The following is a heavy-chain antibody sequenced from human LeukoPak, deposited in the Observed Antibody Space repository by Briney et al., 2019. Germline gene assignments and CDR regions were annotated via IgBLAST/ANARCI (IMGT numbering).Heavy chain of an antibody. CDR1: GDSVSRNSAA. Sequence: SQTLSLTCAISGDSVSRNSAAWYWIRQSPSRGLEWLGRTYYRSKWYNDYAVSVKSRITINPDTSKNQFSLQLNSVTPEDTAVYYCARVRGLPVGPIDYWGQGTLVTVSS. J-gene: IGHJ4*02. D-gene: IGHD2-8*02. CDR3: ARVRGLPVGPIDY. CDR2: TYYRSKWYN. V-gene: IGHV6-1*01.